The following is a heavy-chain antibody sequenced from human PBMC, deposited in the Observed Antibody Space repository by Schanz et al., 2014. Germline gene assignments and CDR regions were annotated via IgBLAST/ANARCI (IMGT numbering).Heavy chain of an antibody. Sequence: QVQLVESGGGVVQPGRSLRLSCAASGFTFSSYGMHWVRQAPGKGLEWVAVIWYDGSNKYYADSVKCRFTISRDNSKNTLFLQMNSLRAEDTAVYYCARDHTTESYYSAGPPIDYWGQGTLLTVSS. D-gene: IGHD1-26*01. J-gene: IGHJ4*02. CDR3: ARDHTTESYYSAGPPIDY. CDR1: GFTFSSYG. CDR2: IWYDGSNK. V-gene: IGHV3-33*01.